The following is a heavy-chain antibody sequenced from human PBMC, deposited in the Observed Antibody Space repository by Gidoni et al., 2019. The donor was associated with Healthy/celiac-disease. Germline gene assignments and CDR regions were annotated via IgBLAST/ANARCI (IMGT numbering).Heavy chain of an antibody. CDR2: IYYRGST. CDR1: GGSISSSSYY. D-gene: IGHD2-21*02. V-gene: IGHV4-39*01. J-gene: IGHJ5*02. Sequence: QLQLQESGPGLVKPSETLSLTCTVSGGSISSSSYYWAWIRQPPGKGLEWIGSIYYRGSTYNNPSLKRRVTISVDTSKNQFSLKLSSVTAADTAVYYCARSKPNIVVVTAGKRGRGGNWFDPWGQGTLVTVSS. CDR3: ARSKPNIVVVTAGKRGRGGNWFDP.